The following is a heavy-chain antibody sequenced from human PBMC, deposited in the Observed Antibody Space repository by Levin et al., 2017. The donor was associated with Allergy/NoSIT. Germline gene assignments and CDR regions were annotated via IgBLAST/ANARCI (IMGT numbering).Heavy chain of an antibody. CDR1: GFTFNTYT. J-gene: IGHJ4*02. CDR2: ISGGSGFI. Sequence: PGGSLRLSCAASGFTFNTYTVHWVRQSPGKGLEWVSSISGGSGFIYYADSLKGRFTISRDNAKNSVYLQMHSLRPEDTALYYCAREYGSASYTGLDYWGQGTLVTVSS. V-gene: IGHV3-21*01. D-gene: IGHD3-10*01. CDR3: AREYGSASYTGLDY.